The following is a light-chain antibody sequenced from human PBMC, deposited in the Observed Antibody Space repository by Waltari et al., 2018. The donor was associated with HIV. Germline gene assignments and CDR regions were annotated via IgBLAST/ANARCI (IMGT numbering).Light chain of an antibody. V-gene: IGLV1-51*02. CDR1: SSNIGRNS. J-gene: IGLJ2*01. CDR2: ETK. Sequence: QSVLTQPPSVSAAPGQQVTISCSGSSSNIGRNSVAWYQHLPGTAPQLVIYETKKRPSGIPDRFSGSKSGTSGTLDITGLQTGDEADYYCGAWDNSLGGVVFGGGTKLTVL. CDR3: GAWDNSLGGVV.